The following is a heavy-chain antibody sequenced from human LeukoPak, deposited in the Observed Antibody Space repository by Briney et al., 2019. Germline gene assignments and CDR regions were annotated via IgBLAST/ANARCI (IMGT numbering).Heavy chain of an antibody. Sequence: TGGSLRLSCAAPGFTFSSYAMSWVRQAAGKGLEWVSTVSDSGGSTYYADSVKGRFTISRDNSKNTLYLQMNSLRAEDTAVYYCAKDEEKYYDSSGSAFDIWGQGTMVTVSS. D-gene: IGHD3-22*01. V-gene: IGHV3-23*01. CDR1: GFTFSSYA. CDR3: AKDEEKYYDSSGSAFDI. CDR2: VSDSGGST. J-gene: IGHJ3*02.